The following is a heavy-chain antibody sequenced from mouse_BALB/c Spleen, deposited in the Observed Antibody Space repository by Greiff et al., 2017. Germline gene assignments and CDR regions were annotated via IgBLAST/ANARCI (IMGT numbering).Heavy chain of an antibody. J-gene: IGHJ2*01. CDR3: ARGDYRYYFDY. Sequence: VQLQQSGPGLVKPSQSLSLTCTVTGYSITSDYAWNWIRQFPGNKLEWMGYISYSGSTSYNPSLKSRISITRDTSKNQFFLQLNSVTTEDTATYYCARGDYRYYFDYWGQGTTLTVSS. CDR1: GYSITSDYA. CDR2: ISYSGST. D-gene: IGHD2-14*01. V-gene: IGHV3-2*02.